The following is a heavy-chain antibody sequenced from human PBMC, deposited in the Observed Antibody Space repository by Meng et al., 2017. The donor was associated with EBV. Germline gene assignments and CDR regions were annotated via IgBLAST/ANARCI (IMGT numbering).Heavy chain of an antibody. V-gene: IGHV4-61*01. CDR1: GGSVNNESYY. CDR3: ARGDYTNYPRWFDP. Sequence: QVQLQESGLGLVKPSETLSLTCTVSGGSVNNESYYWGWIRQPPGKGLEYIGYIYYTGSTNYNSSLKSRVTISLDKSKNQFSLKLTSLTAADTAIYYCARGDYTNYPRWFDPWGQGTLVTVSS. J-gene: IGHJ5*02. D-gene: IGHD4-11*01. CDR2: IYYTGST.